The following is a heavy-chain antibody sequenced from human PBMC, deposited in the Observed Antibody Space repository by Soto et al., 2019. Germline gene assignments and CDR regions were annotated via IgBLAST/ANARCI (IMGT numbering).Heavy chain of an antibody. Sequence: GGSLRLSCAASGFTFSSYAMHWVRQAPGKGLEWVAVISYDGSNKYYADSVKGRFTISRDNSKNTLYLQMNNLRAEDTAVYYCARESVVSYYYYGMDVWGQGTTVTVSS. J-gene: IGHJ6*02. CDR3: ARESVVSYYYYGMDV. D-gene: IGHD2-15*01. CDR1: GFTFSSYA. CDR2: ISYDGSNK. V-gene: IGHV3-30*04.